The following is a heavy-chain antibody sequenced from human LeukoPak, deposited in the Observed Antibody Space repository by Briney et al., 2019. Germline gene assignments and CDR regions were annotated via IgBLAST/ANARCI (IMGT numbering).Heavy chain of an antibody. D-gene: IGHD5-18*01. CDR1: DSSISSTYY. V-gene: IGHV4-38-2*02. CDR3: AREAQGHSYGQYYFDS. CDR2: INPSGGT. J-gene: IGHJ4*02. Sequence: PSETLSLTCSVADSSISSTYYWAWVRQPPGKGPEWLANINPSGGTHSTPSLRRRITISLDTPKSQFSLRLSSVTAADTAIYYCAREAQGHSYGQYYFDSWGPGTLVTVSS.